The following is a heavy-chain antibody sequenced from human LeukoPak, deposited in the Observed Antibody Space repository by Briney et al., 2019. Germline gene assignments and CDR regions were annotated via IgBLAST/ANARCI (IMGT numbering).Heavy chain of an antibody. D-gene: IGHD2-2*01. J-gene: IGHJ4*02. V-gene: IGHV1-69*13. CDR1: GGTFSSYA. Sequence: SVKVSCKASGGTFSSYAISWVRQAPGQGLEWMGGIIPIFGTANYAQKFQGRVTITADESTSTAYMELSSLRSEDTAVYYCARDFCSTSCNLGYWGQGTLVTVSS. CDR3: ARDFCSTSCNLGY. CDR2: IIPIFGTA.